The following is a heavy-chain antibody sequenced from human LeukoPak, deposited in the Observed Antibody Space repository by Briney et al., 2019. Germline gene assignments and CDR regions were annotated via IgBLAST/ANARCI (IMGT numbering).Heavy chain of an antibody. CDR1: GYTFTSYD. CDR2: MNPNSGNT. J-gene: IGHJ5*02. CDR3: ARGLGMVRGFFLSVFWFDP. Sequence: GASVKVSCKASGYTFTSYDINWVRQATGQGLEWMGWMNPNSGNTGYAQKFQGRVTMTRNTSISTAYMELSSLRSEDTAVYYCARGLGMVRGFFLSVFWFDPWGQGTLVTVSS. V-gene: IGHV1-8*01. D-gene: IGHD3-10*01.